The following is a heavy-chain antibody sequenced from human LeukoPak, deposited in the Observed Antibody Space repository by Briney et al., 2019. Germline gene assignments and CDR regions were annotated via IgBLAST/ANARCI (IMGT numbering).Heavy chain of an antibody. Sequence: GASVKVSCKASGYTFTCYYMHWVRQAPGQGLEWMGWINPNSGGTNYAQKVQGRVTMTRDTSISTAYMELSRLRSDDTAVYYCARAARITMVRGVPGVDYWGQGTLVTVSS. V-gene: IGHV1-2*02. CDR1: GYTFTCYY. CDR2: INPNSGGT. J-gene: IGHJ4*02. D-gene: IGHD3-10*01. CDR3: ARAARITMVRGVPGVDY.